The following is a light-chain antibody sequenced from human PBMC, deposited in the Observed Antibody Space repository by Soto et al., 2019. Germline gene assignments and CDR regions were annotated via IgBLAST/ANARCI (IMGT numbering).Light chain of an antibody. Sequence: EIVMTQSPATLSVSPGDRATLSCRASQSVSSDLAWYRQKPGQAPRLLIFGASTRATDIPDRFSGSGSGTEFSLTISSLQPEDFATYYCQHYNSYSEAFGQGTKGDIK. J-gene: IGKJ1*01. CDR1: QSVSSD. V-gene: IGKV3-15*01. CDR3: QHYNSYSEA. CDR2: GAS.